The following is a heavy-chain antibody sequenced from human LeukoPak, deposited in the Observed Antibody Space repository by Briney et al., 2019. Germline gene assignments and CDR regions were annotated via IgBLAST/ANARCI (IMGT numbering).Heavy chain of an antibody. V-gene: IGHV4-39*07. J-gene: IGHJ3*02. D-gene: IGHD3-10*01. Sequence: SETLSLTCTVSSGSISTSNYYWGWVRQPPGKGLEWIGSIYYSGSTNYNPSLKRRVTISVDTSKNQFSLKLSSVTAADTAVYYCARVGYYYGSGIRAFDIWGQGTMVTVSS. CDR2: IYYSGST. CDR1: SGSISTSNYY. CDR3: ARVGYYYGSGIRAFDI.